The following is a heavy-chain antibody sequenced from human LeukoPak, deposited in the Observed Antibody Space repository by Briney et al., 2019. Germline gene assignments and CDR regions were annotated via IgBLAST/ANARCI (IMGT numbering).Heavy chain of an antibody. CDR2: VYHSGST. V-gene: IGHV4-59*08. Sequence: SETLSLTCTVSSDSMTSYFWSWIRQPPGKGLEWIGYVYHSGSTSYNPSLKSRVSISEDTSKNQFSLKLSSVTAADTAVYFCARANPNWNPPDYWGHGTLVTVAS. CDR1: SDSMTSYF. CDR3: ARANPNWNPPDY. J-gene: IGHJ4*01. D-gene: IGHD1-1*01.